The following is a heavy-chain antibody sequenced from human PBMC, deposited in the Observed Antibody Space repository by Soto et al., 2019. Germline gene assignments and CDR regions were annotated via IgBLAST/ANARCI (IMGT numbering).Heavy chain of an antibody. CDR3: TTVTPPG. Sequence: GGSLRLSCVASGFTFNNAWMTWVRQTPGKGLEWVGRIKSKTEGGTTDYAAPVKGRFTLSRDDSKNTLYLQMNSLKTEDSAVYYCTTVTPPGWGQGTLVTVSS. CDR2: IKSKTEGGTT. J-gene: IGHJ4*02. CDR1: GFTFNNAW. V-gene: IGHV3-15*01.